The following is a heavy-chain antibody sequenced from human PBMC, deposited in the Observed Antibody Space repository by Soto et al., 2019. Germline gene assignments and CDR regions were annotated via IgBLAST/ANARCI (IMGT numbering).Heavy chain of an antibody. CDR2: INSDGSST. CDR1: GFTFSSYW. Sequence: EVQLVESGGGLVQPGGSLRLSCAASGFTFSSYWMHWVRQAPGKGLVWVSRINSDGSSTSYADSVKGRFTISRDNAKKSLYLQMNSLRAEDTAVYYCVRFGGAAAGPGDYWGQGTLVTVSS. J-gene: IGHJ4*02. CDR3: VRFGGAAAGPGDY. V-gene: IGHV3-74*01. D-gene: IGHD6-13*01.